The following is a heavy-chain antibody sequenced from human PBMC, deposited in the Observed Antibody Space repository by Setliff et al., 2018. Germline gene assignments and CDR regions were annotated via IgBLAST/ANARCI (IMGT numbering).Heavy chain of an antibody. V-gene: IGHV5-51*01. CDR1: GYTFSNYW. CDR3: ARLGSSSWYNDVFDF. CDR2: IYAGDSDT. D-gene: IGHD6-13*01. J-gene: IGHJ3*01. Sequence: GESLKISCKGSGYTFSNYWVGWVRQMPGKGLEWMGGIYAGDSDTRYSPSFQGQVTFSADKSISTAYLQWSTLKASDPAMYYCARLGSSSWYNDVFDFWGPGTMVTVSS.